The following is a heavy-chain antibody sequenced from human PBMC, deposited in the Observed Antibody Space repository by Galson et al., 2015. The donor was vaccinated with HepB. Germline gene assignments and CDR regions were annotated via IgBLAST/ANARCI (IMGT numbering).Heavy chain of an antibody. D-gene: IGHD3-22*01. CDR2: IYYSGST. J-gene: IGHJ5*02. Sequence: SETLSLTCTVSGGSISSYYWSWIRQPPGKGLEWIGYIYYSGSTNYNPSLKSRVTISVDTSKNQFSLKLSSVTAADTAVYYCTSTPFSYYYDSNWFDPWGQGTLVTVSS. CDR3: TSTPFSYYYDSNWFDP. V-gene: IGHV4-59*01. CDR1: GGSISSYY.